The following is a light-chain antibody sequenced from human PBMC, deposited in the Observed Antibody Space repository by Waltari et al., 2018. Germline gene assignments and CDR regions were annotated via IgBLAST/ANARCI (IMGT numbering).Light chain of an antibody. Sequence: SYELTQPPSVSVSPGQTTRITCSSDALSKQFVYWYQRKAGQAPVLVIYKDDERPAGIPERFSGSSAGTTVTLTISGVQAEDVADYYCQSSDRGGYVVFGGGTKLTVL. J-gene: IGLJ2*01. CDR3: QSSDRGGYVV. V-gene: IGLV3-25*03. CDR2: KDD. CDR1: ALSKQF.